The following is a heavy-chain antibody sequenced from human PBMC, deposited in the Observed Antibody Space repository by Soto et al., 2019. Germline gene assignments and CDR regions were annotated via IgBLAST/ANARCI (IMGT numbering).Heavy chain of an antibody. J-gene: IGHJ3*02. Sequence: GESLQIWCKGSGCSFPRYWISGGRQMPGKGLEWMGRLDPSDSYTNYSPSFQGHVTISADKSISTAYLQWSSLKASDTAMYYCSRHSSGWAHGAFDIWGQRPMVTLSS. CDR2: LDPSDSYT. CDR1: GCSFPRYW. V-gene: IGHV5-10-1*01. D-gene: IGHD6-19*01. CDR3: SRHSSGWAHGAFDI.